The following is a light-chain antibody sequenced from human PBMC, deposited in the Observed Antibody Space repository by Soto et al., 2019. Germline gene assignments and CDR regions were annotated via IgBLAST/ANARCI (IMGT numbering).Light chain of an antibody. CDR3: QQSYSTPRT. CDR1: QSISSY. V-gene: IGKV1-39*01. Sequence: IQMTQSPSSLSASVGDRVTITCRASQSISSYLNWYQQKPGKAPKLLIYGASSLQSGVPSRFSGSGSGTDFTLIISSLQPEDFTTYYCQQSYSTPRTFGQGTKVEIK. J-gene: IGKJ1*01. CDR2: GAS.